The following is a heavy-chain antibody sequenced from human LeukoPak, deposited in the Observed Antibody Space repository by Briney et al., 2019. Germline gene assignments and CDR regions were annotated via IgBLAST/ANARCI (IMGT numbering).Heavy chain of an antibody. Sequence: SETLSLTCTVSGGSISGYYWSWIRQPPGKGLEWIGYIYYSGSTNYNPSLKSRVTISVDTSKNQFSLKLSSVTAADTAVYYCASKADYYDSSGYESWGQGTLVTVSS. CDR2: IYYSGST. V-gene: IGHV4-59*01. CDR1: GGSISGYY. J-gene: IGHJ5*02. D-gene: IGHD3-22*01. CDR3: ASKADYYDSSGYES.